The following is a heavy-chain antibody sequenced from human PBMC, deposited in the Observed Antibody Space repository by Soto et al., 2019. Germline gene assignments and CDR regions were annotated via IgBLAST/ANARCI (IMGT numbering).Heavy chain of an antibody. CDR1: GYTFTSYG. J-gene: IGHJ6*02. D-gene: IGHD3-3*01. CDR3: GARKVYENYYGMDV. CDR2: ISAYNGNT. Sequence: ASVKVSCKASGYTFTSYGISWVRQAPGQGLEWMGWISAYNGNTNYAQKLQGRVTMTTDTSTSTAYMELRSLRSDDTAVYYCGARKVYENYYGMDVWGQGTTVTVSS. V-gene: IGHV1-18*01.